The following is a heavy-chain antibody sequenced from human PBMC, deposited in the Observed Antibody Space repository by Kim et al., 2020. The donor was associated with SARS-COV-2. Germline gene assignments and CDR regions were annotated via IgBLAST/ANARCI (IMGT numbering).Heavy chain of an antibody. CDR3: ATPGEVYASADPNYYYYYGMDV. CDR2: INPNSGGT. D-gene: IGHD2-8*01. V-gene: IGHV1-2*06. J-gene: IGHJ6*02. Sequence: ASVKVSCKASGYTFTGYYMHWVRQAPGQGLEWMGRINPNSGGTNYAQKFQGRVTMTRDTSISTAYMELSRLRSDDTAVYYCATPGEVYASADPNYYYYYGMDVWGQGTTVTVSS. CDR1: GYTFTGYY.